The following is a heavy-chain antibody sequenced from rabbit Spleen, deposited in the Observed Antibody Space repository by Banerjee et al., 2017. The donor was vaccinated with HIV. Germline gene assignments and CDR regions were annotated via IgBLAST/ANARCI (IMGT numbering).Heavy chain of an antibody. CDR3: ARDTGSSFSSYGMDL. Sequence: QEQLEESGGDLVKPEGSLTLTCKASGFSFSGDYWTSWVRQAPGKGLEWVACIWGGRSGYTAYASWAKGRFTISKASSTTVTLQMTSLTVADTATYFCARDTGSSFSSYGMDLWCPVPSSPS. V-gene: IGHV1S45*01. D-gene: IGHD8-1*01. CDR1: GFSFSGDYW. J-gene: IGHJ6*01. CDR2: IWGGRSGYT.